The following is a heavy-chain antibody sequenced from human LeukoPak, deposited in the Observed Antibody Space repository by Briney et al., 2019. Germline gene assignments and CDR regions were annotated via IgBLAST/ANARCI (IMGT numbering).Heavy chain of an antibody. Sequence: PSETLSLTCTVSGGSISSSTYSWGWIRQPPGKGLEWIGSICHSGSTYYNPSLKSRVTISVDTSKNQFSLKLSSVTAADTAVYYCAREVPSGIAAAGLDYWGQGTLVTVSS. D-gene: IGHD6-13*01. CDR2: ICHSGST. J-gene: IGHJ4*02. CDR3: AREVPSGIAAAGLDY. CDR1: GGSISSSTYS. V-gene: IGHV4-39*07.